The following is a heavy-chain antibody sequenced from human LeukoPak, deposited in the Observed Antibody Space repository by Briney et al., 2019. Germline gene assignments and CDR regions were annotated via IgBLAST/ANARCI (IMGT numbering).Heavy chain of an antibody. V-gene: IGHV4-39*07. CDR1: GGSISSSSYY. D-gene: IGHD6-19*01. J-gene: IGHJ4*02. CDR3: ARGDSSGWYYFDY. CDR2: INHSGSS. Sequence: SETLSLTCTVSGGSISSSSYYWGWIRQPPGKGLEWIGEINHSGSSNYNPSLKSRVTISVDTSKNQFSLKVSSVTAADTAVYYCARGDSSGWYYFDYWGQGTLVTVSS.